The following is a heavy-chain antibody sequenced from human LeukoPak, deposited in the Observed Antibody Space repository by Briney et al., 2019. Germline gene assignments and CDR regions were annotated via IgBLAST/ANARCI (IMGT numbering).Heavy chain of an antibody. Sequence: ASVKVSCNASGYTFTSYGISWVRQAPGQGLEWMGWISAYNGNTNYAQKLQGRVTMTTDTSTSTAYMELRSLRSDDTAVYYCARDTADIVATKFDYWGQGTLVTVSS. CDR2: ISAYNGNT. V-gene: IGHV1-18*01. CDR3: ARDTADIVATKFDY. CDR1: GYTFTSYG. D-gene: IGHD5-12*01. J-gene: IGHJ4*02.